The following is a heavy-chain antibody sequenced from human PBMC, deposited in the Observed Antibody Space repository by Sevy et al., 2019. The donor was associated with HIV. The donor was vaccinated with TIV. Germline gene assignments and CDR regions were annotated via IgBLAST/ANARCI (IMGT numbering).Heavy chain of an antibody. CDR3: ATXXXXRXXXXXXX. J-gene: IGHJ3*01. CDR1: XXXXXXXX. Sequence: GGSLRLSXAAXXXXXXXXXMSWVXXXXEXXXXXVANXXXXGXEXNYVDSVKGRFTISRDNAKNSLYLEMXSLRXEDTAVYXCATXXXXRXXXXXXXWGXXTMVTVSS. V-gene: IGHV3-7*01. CDR2: XXXXGXEX.